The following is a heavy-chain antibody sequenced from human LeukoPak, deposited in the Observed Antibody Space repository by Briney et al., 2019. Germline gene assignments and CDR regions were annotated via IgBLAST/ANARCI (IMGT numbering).Heavy chain of an antibody. Sequence: GGSLRLSCAASGFTFSNAWMSWVRQAPGKGLEWVGRIRSKTDGGTTDYAVSVQGRFTISRDNSKNTLYLQMSSLRAEDTAVYYCANALFADEYYYDSSGYPLRMRDYWGQGTLVTVSS. CDR2: IRSKTDGGTT. D-gene: IGHD3-22*01. J-gene: IGHJ4*02. CDR1: GFTFSNAW. CDR3: ANALFADEYYYDSSGYPLRMRDY. V-gene: IGHV3-15*01.